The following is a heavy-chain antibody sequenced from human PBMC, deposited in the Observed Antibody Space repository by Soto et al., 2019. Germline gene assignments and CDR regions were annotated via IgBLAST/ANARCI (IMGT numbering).Heavy chain of an antibody. D-gene: IGHD1-26*01. CDR2: ISGSGGST. CDR3: AKSLPHSVGAPALYHFDY. CDR1: GFTFSSYA. V-gene: IGHV3-23*01. J-gene: IGHJ4*02. Sequence: GGSLRLSCAASGFTFSSYAMSWVRQAPGKGLEWVSAISGSGGSTYYADSVKGRLTISRDNSKNTLYLQMNSLRAEDTAVYYCAKSLPHSVGAPALYHFDYWGQGTLVTVSS.